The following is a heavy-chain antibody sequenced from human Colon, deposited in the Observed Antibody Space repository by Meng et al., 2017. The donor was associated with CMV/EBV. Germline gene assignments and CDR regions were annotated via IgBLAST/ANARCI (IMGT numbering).Heavy chain of an antibody. CDR3: ARQYYYDSSGYYYAAFDI. CDR1: GFTFSSYA. Sequence: GGPLRLSCAASGFTFSSYAMHWVRQAPGKGLEYVSAISSNGGSTYYADSVKGRFTISRDNSKNTLYLQMGSLRAEDMAVYYCARQYYYDSSGYYYAAFDIWGQGTMVTVSS. J-gene: IGHJ3*02. V-gene: IGHV3-64*02. CDR2: ISSNGGST. D-gene: IGHD3-22*01.